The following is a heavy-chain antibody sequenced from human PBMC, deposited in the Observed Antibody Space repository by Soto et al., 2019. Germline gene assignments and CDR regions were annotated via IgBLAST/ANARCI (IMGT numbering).Heavy chain of an antibody. J-gene: IGHJ6*02. Sequence: ASVKVSCKASGYTFTSYGISWVRQAPGQGLEWMGGISAYIGKANYAQKLQGRVTMTADESTSTAYMELSSLRSEDTAVYYCARCMGLVLGSYYYYYGMDVWGQGTTVTVS. CDR1: GYTFTSYG. CDR3: ARCMGLVLGSYYYYYGMDV. CDR2: ISAYIGKA. V-gene: IGHV1-18*01. D-gene: IGHD6-19*01.